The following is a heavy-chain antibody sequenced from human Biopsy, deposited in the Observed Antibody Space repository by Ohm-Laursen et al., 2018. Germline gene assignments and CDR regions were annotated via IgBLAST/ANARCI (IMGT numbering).Heavy chain of an antibody. CDR1: GRSFSDTY. V-gene: IGHV4-34*01. CDR3: ARGEYYAYWSGARKLNYFDY. J-gene: IGHJ4*02. D-gene: IGHD3-3*01. Sequence: SVTLSLTCAVSGRSFSDTYWSWIRQPPGKGLEWIGEINHSGSTKYNPSFEGQVTISVDTSKYQFLLNLFSVTAAAAARYFCARGEYYAYWSGARKLNYFDYWGQGTLVIVSS. CDR2: INHSGST.